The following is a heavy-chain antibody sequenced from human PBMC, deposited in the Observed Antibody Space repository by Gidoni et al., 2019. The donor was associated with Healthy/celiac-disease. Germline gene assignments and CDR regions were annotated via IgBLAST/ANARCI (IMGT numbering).Heavy chain of an antibody. D-gene: IGHD6-13*01. V-gene: IGHV5-51*01. CDR3: ARLLSENLQSIAAAGTGPPVLNYWYFDL. J-gene: IGHJ2*01. CDR2: IYPGDSDT. CDR1: GYSFTSYS. Sequence: EVQLVQSGAEVKKPGESLKISCKGSGYSFTSYSIGRRRQTPGKGLEWMGIIYPGDSDTRYSPCVQGQVTNTADKSISTAYLQWSSLKASDTAMYYCARLLSENLQSIAAAGTGPPVLNYWYFDLWGRGTLVTVSS.